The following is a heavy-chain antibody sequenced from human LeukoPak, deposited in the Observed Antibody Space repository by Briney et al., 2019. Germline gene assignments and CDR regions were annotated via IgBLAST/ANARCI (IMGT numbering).Heavy chain of an antibody. J-gene: IGHJ3*02. V-gene: IGHV1-69*13. Sequence: ASVKVSCKASGGTFSSYAISWVRQAPGQGLEWMGGIIPIFGTANYAQKFQGRVTITADESTSTAYMELSSLRSEDTAVYYCASNLLYSSGWMDAFDIWGQGTMVTVSS. CDR2: IIPIFGTA. D-gene: IGHD6-19*01. CDR1: GGTFSSYA. CDR3: ASNLLYSSGWMDAFDI.